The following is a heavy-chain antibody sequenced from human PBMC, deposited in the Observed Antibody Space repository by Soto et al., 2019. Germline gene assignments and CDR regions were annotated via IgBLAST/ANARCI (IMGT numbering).Heavy chain of an antibody. D-gene: IGHD2-2*01. J-gene: IGHJ4*02. CDR3: ASEGGPAHC. V-gene: IGHV3-48*01. CDR1: GFTFSSYS. Sequence: GGSLRLSCAASGFTFSSYSMNWVRQAPGKGLEWVSYISSSSSAIYYADSVKGRFTISRDNAKNSLYLQMNSLRAEDTAVYYCASEGGPAHCRGQGTLVTVSS. CDR2: ISSSSSAI.